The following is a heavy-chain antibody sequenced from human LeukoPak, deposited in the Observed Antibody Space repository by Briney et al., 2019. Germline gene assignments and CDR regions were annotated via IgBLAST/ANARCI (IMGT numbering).Heavy chain of an antibody. CDR3: ARLYDILTGAFDY. CDR1: GFTFSSHP. D-gene: IGHD3-9*01. V-gene: IGHV3-21*01. J-gene: IGHJ4*02. CDR2: ISSSSSYI. Sequence: GGSLRLSCAASGFTFSSHPMHWVRQAPGKGLEWVSSISSSSSYIYYADSVKGRFTISRDNAKNSLYLQMSSLRAEDTAIYYCARLYDILTGAFDYWGQGTLVTVSS.